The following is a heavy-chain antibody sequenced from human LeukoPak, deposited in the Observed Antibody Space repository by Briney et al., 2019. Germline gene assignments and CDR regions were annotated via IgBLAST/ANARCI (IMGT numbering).Heavy chain of an antibody. CDR3: ARIRRSTLHFDH. CDR1: GGSISSHY. Sequence: KPSETLSLTCTVSGGSISSHYWSWIRQPPGKGPEWIGYIYYSGSTNYNPSLKSRVTISVDTSKNQFSLKLSSVTAADTAVYYCARIRRSTLHFDHWGQGTLVTVSS. J-gene: IGHJ4*02. CDR2: IYYSGST. V-gene: IGHV4-59*08. D-gene: IGHD2-15*01.